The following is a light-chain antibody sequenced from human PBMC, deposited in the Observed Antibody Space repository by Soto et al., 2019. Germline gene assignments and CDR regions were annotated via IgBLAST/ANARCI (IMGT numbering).Light chain of an antibody. J-gene: IGKJ4*01. Sequence: EIQMTQSPSSLSASVGDRVSITFRASQSISSWLAWYQQKPGKAPKLLMFDTFSLESGVPSRFSGSRSGRRVSLTISSLQPDDYATYYRQQYNSYSPLTLGGGAKVDI. CDR3: QQYNSYSPLT. CDR2: DTF. V-gene: IGKV1-5*01. CDR1: QSISSW.